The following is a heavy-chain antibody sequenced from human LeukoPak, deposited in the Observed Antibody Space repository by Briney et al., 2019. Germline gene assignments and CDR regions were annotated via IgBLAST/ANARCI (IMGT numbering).Heavy chain of an antibody. CDR1: GFTFSSYA. CDR2: ISGSGGST. Sequence: GGSLRLSCAASGFTFSSYAMSWVRQAPGKGLEWVSAISGSGGSTYYADSVKGRFTISRNNSENTLYLQMNSLRAEDTAVYYCAKDPAVSTYFDPWGQGTLVTVSS. J-gene: IGHJ5*02. V-gene: IGHV3-23*01. CDR3: AKDPAVSTYFDP. D-gene: IGHD5/OR15-5a*01.